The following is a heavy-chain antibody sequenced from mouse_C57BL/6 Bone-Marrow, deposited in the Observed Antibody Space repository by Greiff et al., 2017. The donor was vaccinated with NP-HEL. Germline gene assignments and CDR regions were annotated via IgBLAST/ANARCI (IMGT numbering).Heavy chain of an antibody. CDR1: GYTFTSYG. CDR2: IYPRSGNT. V-gene: IGHV1-81*01. J-gene: IGHJ2*01. CDR3: ARASSGWRRDY. Sequence: VQVVESGAELARPGASVKLSCKASGYTFTSYGISWVKQRTGQGLEWIGEIYPRSGNTYYNEKFKGKATLTADKSSSTAYMELRSLTSEDSAVYFCARASSGWRRDYWGQGTTLTVSS. D-gene: IGHD3-2*02.